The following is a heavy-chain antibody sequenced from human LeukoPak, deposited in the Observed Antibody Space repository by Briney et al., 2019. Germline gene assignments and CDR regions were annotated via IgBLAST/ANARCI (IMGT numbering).Heavy chain of an antibody. CDR2: IYTSGST. Sequence: SETLSLTCTVSGGSISSYYWSLIRQPAGKGLEWIGRIYTSGSTNYNPSLKSRVTMSVDTSKNQFSLKLSSVTAADTAVYYCARGAFNGDYVDPGDYWGQGTLVTVSS. CDR3: ARGAFNGDYVDPGDY. V-gene: IGHV4-4*07. D-gene: IGHD4-17*01. CDR1: GGSISSYY. J-gene: IGHJ4*02.